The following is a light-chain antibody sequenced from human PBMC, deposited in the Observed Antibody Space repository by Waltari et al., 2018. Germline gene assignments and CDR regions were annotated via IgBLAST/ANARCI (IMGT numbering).Light chain of an antibody. V-gene: IGKV1-33*01. CDR3: QQYALLPPTWT. CDR1: QDINKF. CDR2: DAS. J-gene: IGKJ1*01. Sequence: DIQMTQSPSSLSASVGDRVTIICQASQDINKFLNWFQQKPGKAPKPLIYDASNLEAGVPSRFSGSGSGTDFTFTISSLQPEDIGTYYCQQYALLPPTWTFGQGTKVELK.